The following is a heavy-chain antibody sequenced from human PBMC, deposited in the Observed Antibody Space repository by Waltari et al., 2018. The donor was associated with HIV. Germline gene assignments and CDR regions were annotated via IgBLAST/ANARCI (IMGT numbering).Heavy chain of an antibody. Sequence: QVQLVESGGGVVQPGRSLRLSCAASGFTFSSYGMHWVRQAPGKGLEVVAVISYDGSNKYYADYVKGRFTISRDNSKNTLYLQMNSLRAEDTAVYYCAKDARFLDLDYYYGMDVWGQGTTVTVSS. CDR2: ISYDGSNK. CDR3: AKDARFLDLDYYYGMDV. J-gene: IGHJ6*02. D-gene: IGHD3-3*01. CDR1: GFTFSSYG. V-gene: IGHV3-30*18.